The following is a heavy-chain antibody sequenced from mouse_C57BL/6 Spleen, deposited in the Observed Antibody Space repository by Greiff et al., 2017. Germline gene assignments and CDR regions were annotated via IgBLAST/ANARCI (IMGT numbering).Heavy chain of an antibody. V-gene: IGHV1-55*01. Sequence: VQLQQSGAELVKPGASVKMSCKASGYTFTSYWITWVKQRPGQGLEWIGDIYPGSGSTNYNEKFKSKATLTVDTSSSTAYMQLSSLTSEDSAVYYCARGDYGSSSAYWGQGTLVTVSA. J-gene: IGHJ3*01. D-gene: IGHD1-1*01. CDR2: IYPGSGST. CDR3: ARGDYGSSSAY. CDR1: GYTFTSYW.